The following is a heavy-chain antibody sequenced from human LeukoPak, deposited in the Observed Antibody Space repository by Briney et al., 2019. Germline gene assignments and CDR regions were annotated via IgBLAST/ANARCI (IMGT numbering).Heavy chain of an antibody. V-gene: IGHV1-2*02. CDR1: GYTFTGYY. D-gene: IGHD1-20*01. J-gene: IGHJ6*02. CDR2: INPNSGGT. CDR3: AGLYNWNHQDYDAMDV. Sequence: ASVKVSCKASGYTFTGYYMHWVRQAPGQGLEWMGWINPNSGGTNYAQKFQGRVTMTRDTSISTAYMELNRLRSDDTAVYYCAGLYNWNHQDYDAMDVWGQGTTVTVSS.